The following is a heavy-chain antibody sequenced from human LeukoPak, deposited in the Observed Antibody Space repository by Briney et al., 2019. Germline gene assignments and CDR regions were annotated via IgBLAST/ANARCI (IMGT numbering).Heavy chain of an antibody. D-gene: IGHD3-9*01. CDR1: GFTFSDYY. CDR3: ARVIAGDYFDGSVRSHPLDY. CDR2: ISYGGSTI. V-gene: IGHV3-11*04. Sequence: PGGSLRLSCAASGFTFSDYYMSWIRQAPGKGLEWVSYISYGGSTIYYADSVKGRFTIFRDHAKNSLYLQMNSLRAEDTAVYYCARVIAGDYFDGSVRSHPLDYWGQGTLVTVSS. J-gene: IGHJ4*02.